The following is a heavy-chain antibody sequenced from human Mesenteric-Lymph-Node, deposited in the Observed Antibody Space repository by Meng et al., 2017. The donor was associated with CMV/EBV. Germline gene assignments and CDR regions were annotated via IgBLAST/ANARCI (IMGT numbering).Heavy chain of an antibody. V-gene: IGHV1-2*02. Sequence: ASVKVSCKASGYGFTDYFLHWVRQAPGQGLEWMGWINPNSGGTIYAQKLQGRVTMTRDTSITTVYMELSRLRIDDTAIYFCARFESKNWYSFDYWGQGTLVTVSS. D-gene: IGHD1-1*01. CDR1: GYGFTDYF. CDR2: INPNSGGT. J-gene: IGHJ4*02. CDR3: ARFESKNWYSFDY.